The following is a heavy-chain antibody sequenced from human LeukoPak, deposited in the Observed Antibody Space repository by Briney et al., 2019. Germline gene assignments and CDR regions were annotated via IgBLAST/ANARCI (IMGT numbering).Heavy chain of an antibody. V-gene: IGHV4-4*07. CDR3: ARDGGNDSSGYFYYFDY. J-gene: IGHJ4*02. Sequence: KPSETLSLTCTVSGGSISSHYWSWIRQPAGKGLEWIGRIYTSGSTNYNPSLKSRVTMSVDTSKNQFSLKLSSVTAADTAVYYCARDGGNDSSGYFYYFDYWGQGTLVTVSS. CDR1: GGSISSHY. D-gene: IGHD3-22*01. CDR2: IYTSGST.